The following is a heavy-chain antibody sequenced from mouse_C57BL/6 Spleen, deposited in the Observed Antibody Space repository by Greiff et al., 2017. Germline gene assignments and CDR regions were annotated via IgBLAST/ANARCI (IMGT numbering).Heavy chain of an antibody. CDR2: IHPNSGST. Sequence: QVQLQQSGAELVKPGASVKLSCKASGYTFTSYWMHWVKQRPGQGLEWIGMIHPNSGSTDYNEKFKSKATLTVDKSSSTAYMQLSSLTSEDSAVYYCARSGSSSRYFDVWGTGTTVTVSS. D-gene: IGHD1-1*01. CDR3: ARSGSSSRYFDV. J-gene: IGHJ1*03. V-gene: IGHV1-64*01. CDR1: GYTFTSYW.